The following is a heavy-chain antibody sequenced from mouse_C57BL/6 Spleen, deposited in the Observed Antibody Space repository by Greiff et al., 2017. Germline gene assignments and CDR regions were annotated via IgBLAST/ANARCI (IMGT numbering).Heavy chain of an antibody. CDR3: ERRPRERRGGFAY. CDR1: GFTFSSYG. D-gene: IGHD2-12*01. CDR2: ICHGGSYT. J-gene: IGHJ3*01. Sequence: EVHLVESGGDLVKPGGSLKLSCAASGFTFSSYGMSWVRQTPDQGLEWVATICHGGSYTYYPDSLKGRYTISRDNAKNTLYLQLSSLKSEDTAMYDSERRPRERRGGFAYWGQGTLVTVSA. V-gene: IGHV5-6*01.